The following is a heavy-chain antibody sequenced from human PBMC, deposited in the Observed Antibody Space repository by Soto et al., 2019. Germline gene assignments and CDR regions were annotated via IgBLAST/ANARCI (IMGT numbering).Heavy chain of an antibody. CDR1: GFTFSSYG. CDR2: ISYDGSNK. D-gene: IGHD1-1*01. CDR3: AKSKGGETGTLLFDY. Sequence: GGSLRLSCAASGFTFSSYGMHWVRQAPGKGLEWVAVISYDGSNKYYADSVKGRFTISRDNSKNMLYLQMNSLRAEDTAVYYCAKSKGGETGTLLFDYWGQGTLVTVSS. V-gene: IGHV3-30*18. J-gene: IGHJ4*02.